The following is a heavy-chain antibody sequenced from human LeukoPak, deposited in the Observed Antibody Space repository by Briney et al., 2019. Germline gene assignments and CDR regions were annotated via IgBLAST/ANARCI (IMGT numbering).Heavy chain of an antibody. J-gene: IGHJ4*02. CDR3: ARADYGSGSYSLDY. CDR2: IYHSGST. Sequence: SETLSLTCAVSGGSISSGGYSWRWIRQPPGKGLESIGYIYHSGSTYYNPSLKSRVTISVDRSKNQFSLKLSSVTAADTAVYYCARADYGSGSYSLDYWGQGTLVTVSS. D-gene: IGHD3-10*01. V-gene: IGHV4-30-2*01. CDR1: GGSISSGGYS.